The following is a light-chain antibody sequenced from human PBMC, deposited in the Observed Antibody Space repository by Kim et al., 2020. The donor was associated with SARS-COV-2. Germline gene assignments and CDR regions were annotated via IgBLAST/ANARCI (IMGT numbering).Light chain of an antibody. CDR3: QSYDNSLSGV. CDR1: SSNIGAGYD. J-gene: IGLJ2*01. V-gene: IGLV1-40*01. CDR2: GHS. Sequence: GQRVTISCTGSSSNIGAGYDVNWYQQLPGKAPKLLIYGHSNRPSGVPDRFSGSKSGTSASLAITGLQAEDEADYYCQSYDNSLSGVFGGGTQLTVL.